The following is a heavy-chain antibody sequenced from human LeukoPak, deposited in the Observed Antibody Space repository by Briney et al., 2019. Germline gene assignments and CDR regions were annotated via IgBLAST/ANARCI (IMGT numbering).Heavy chain of an antibody. Sequence: SETLSLTCAVYGGSFSGYYWSWIRQPPGKGLEWIGEINHSGSTNYNPSLKSRVTISVDTSKNQFSLKLSSVTAADTAVYYCAGGGRIAAAGTGYFDYWGQGTLVTVSS. CDR3: AGGGRIAAAGTGYFDY. CDR2: INHSGST. V-gene: IGHV4-34*01. J-gene: IGHJ4*02. D-gene: IGHD6-13*01. CDR1: GGSFSGYY.